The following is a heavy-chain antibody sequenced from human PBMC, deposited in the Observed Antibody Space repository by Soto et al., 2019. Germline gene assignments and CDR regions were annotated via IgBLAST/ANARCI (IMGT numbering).Heavy chain of an antibody. V-gene: IGHV3-30-3*01. CDR3: ARADGYSYGWGYYFDY. D-gene: IGHD5-18*01. J-gene: IGHJ4*02. Sequence: QVQLVESGGGVVQPGRSLRLSCSASGFTFSSYAMHWVRQAPGKVLEWVAVISYDGSNKYYADSVKGRFTISRDNSKNTLYLQMNSLRAEDTAVYYCARADGYSYGWGYYFDYWGQGTLVTVSS. CDR1: GFTFSSYA. CDR2: ISYDGSNK.